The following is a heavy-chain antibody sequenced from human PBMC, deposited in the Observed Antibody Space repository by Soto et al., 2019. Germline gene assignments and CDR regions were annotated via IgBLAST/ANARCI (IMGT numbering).Heavy chain of an antibody. J-gene: IGHJ4*02. CDR2: IIPILGIA. V-gene: IGHV1-69*08. CDR1: GGTFSSYT. CDR3: ARDNGQWLVLDY. D-gene: IGHD6-19*01. Sequence: QVQLVQSGAEVKKPGSSVKVSCKASGGTFSSYTISWVRQAPGQGLEWMGRIIPILGIANYAQKFQGRVTITADKSTSTAYRELSSLRSEDTAVYYCARDNGQWLVLDYWGQGTLVTVSS.